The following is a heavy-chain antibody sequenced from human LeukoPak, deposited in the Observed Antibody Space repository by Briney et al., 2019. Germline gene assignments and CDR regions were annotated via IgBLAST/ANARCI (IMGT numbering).Heavy chain of an antibody. CDR2: TYYRSKWYN. CDR3: ARGGQGDGYSADEAFDF. J-gene: IGHJ3*01. Sequence: SQALSLTCAISGDSVSGNSTAYNWIRQSPSRGLEWLGRTYYRSKWYNDYAVSVKSRIIIDPDTSKNQLSLQLKSVTPEDTAVYYCARGGQGDGYSADEAFDFWGQGTMVTVSS. D-gene: IGHD5-24*01. V-gene: IGHV6-1*01. CDR1: GDSVSGNSTA.